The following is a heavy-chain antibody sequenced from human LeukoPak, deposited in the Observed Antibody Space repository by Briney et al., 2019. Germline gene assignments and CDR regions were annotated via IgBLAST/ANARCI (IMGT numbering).Heavy chain of an antibody. CDR1: GGTFSSYA. CDR2: IIPIFGTA. D-gene: IGHD4-23*01. CDR3: ASPYGGNSGDFDY. J-gene: IGHJ4*02. Sequence: ASVKVSCKASGGTFSSYAISWVRQAPGQGLEWMGGIIPIFGTANYAQKFQGRVTITADESTSTAYMELSSLRSEDTAVYYCASPYGGNSGDFDYWGQGTLSPSPQ. V-gene: IGHV1-69*13.